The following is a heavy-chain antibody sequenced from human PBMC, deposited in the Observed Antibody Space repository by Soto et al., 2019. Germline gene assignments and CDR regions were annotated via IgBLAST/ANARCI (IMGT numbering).Heavy chain of an antibody. CDR1: GGSFSGYY. J-gene: IGHJ4*02. D-gene: IGHD2-15*01. CDR2: INHSGST. CDR3: AGSHIVVVVAATKSRFDY. V-gene: IGHV4-34*01. Sequence: SETLSLTCAVYGGSFSGYYWSWIRQPPGKGLEWIGEINHSGSTNYNPSLKSRVTISVDTSKNQFSLKLSSVTAADTAVYYCAGSHIVVVVAATKSRFDYWGQGTLVTVSS.